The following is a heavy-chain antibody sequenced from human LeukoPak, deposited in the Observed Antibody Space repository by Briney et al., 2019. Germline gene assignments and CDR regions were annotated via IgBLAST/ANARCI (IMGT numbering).Heavy chain of an antibody. Sequence: PSETLSLTCAVYGGSFSGYYWSWIRQPPGKGLEWIGEINHSGSTNYNPSLKSRVTISVDTSKNQFSLMLSSVTAADTAVYYCARGSDFWSGYPDDWFDPWGQGTLVTVSS. CDR1: GGSFSGYY. CDR3: ARGSDFWSGYPDDWFDP. J-gene: IGHJ5*02. CDR2: INHSGST. V-gene: IGHV4-34*01. D-gene: IGHD3-3*01.